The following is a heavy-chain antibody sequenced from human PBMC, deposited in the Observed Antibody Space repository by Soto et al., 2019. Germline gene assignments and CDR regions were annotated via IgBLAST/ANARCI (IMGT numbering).Heavy chain of an antibody. CDR1: GYTFTSSD. Sequence: ASVKVSCKASGYTFTSSDINWVRQATGQGLEWMGWMNPNSGNTGYAQKFQGRVTMTRNTSISTAYMELSSLRSEDTAVYYCARGSEWRKAADYWGQGTLVTVSS. CDR2: MNPNSGNT. J-gene: IGHJ4*02. CDR3: ARGSEWRKAADY. D-gene: IGHD3-3*01. V-gene: IGHV1-8*02.